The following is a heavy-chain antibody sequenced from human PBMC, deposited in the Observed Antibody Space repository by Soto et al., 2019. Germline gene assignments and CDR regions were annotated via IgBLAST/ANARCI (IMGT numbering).Heavy chain of an antibody. CDR2: ISYDGSNK. CDR3: ARVTNYDFWSGYDY. V-gene: IGHV3-30-3*01. Sequence: ESGGGVVQPGRSLRLSCAASGFTFSSYAMHWVRQAPGKGLEWVAVISYDGSNKYYADSVKGRFTISRDNSKNTLYLQMNSLRAEDTAVYYCARVTNYDFWSGYDYWGQGTLVTVSS. D-gene: IGHD3-3*01. CDR1: GFTFSSYA. J-gene: IGHJ4*02.